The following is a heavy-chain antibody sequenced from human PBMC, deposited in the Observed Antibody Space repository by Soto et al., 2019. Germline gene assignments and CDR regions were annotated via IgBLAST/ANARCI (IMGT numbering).Heavy chain of an antibody. D-gene: IGHD3-16*02. CDR2: ISYDGSNK. J-gene: IGHJ4*02. CDR1: GFTFSSYG. CDR3: AKAGPSLPPFDY. V-gene: IGHV3-30*18. Sequence: PGGSLRLSCAASGFTFSSYGMHWGRQAPGKGLEWVAVISYDGSNKYYADSVKGRFTISRDNSKNTLYLQMNSLRAEDTAVYYCAKAGPSLPPFDYWGQGTLVTVSS.